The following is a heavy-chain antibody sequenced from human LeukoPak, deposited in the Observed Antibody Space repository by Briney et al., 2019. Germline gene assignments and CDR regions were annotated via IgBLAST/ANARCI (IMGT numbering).Heavy chain of an antibody. J-gene: IGHJ4*02. Sequence: GGSLRLSCAASGFTFDDYAMHWVRRAPGKGLEWVSGISWNSGSIGYADSVKGRFTISRDNAKNSLYLQMNSLRAEDTALYYCAKGSDFWSGYYDYWGQGTLVTVSS. D-gene: IGHD3-3*01. V-gene: IGHV3-9*01. CDR3: AKGSDFWSGYYDY. CDR1: GFTFDDYA. CDR2: ISWNSGSI.